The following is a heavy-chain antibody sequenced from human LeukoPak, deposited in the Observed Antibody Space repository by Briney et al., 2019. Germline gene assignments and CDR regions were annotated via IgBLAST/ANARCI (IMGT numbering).Heavy chain of an antibody. Sequence: AGGSLRLSCAASGFTFSSYAMSWVRQAPGKGLEWVSAISGSGGSTYYADSVKGRFTISRDNSKNTLYLQMNSLRAEDTAVYYCAKRSLGASYYFDYWGQGTLVTVSS. CDR3: AKRSLGASYYFDY. CDR2: ISGSGGST. V-gene: IGHV3-23*01. D-gene: IGHD1-26*01. J-gene: IGHJ4*02. CDR1: GFTFSSYA.